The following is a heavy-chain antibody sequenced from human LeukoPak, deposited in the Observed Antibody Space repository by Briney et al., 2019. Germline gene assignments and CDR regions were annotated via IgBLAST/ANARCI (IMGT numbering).Heavy chain of an antibody. D-gene: IGHD1-26*01. Sequence: GGSLRLSCAPSAFTFSDYSMNWGCQAPGKGLEWVSYISGRSSTIYYADSVKGRFTISRDNAKNSMYLQMNSLRAEDPALYCGGRHPINRGSYYFDYWGQGTLVTVSS. CDR3: GRHPINRGSYYFDY. J-gene: IGHJ4*02. V-gene: IGHV3-48*01. CDR2: ISGRSSTI. CDR1: AFTFSDYS.